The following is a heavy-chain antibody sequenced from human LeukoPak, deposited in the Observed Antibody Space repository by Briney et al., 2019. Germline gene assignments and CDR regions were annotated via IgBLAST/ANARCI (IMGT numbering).Heavy chain of an antibody. D-gene: IGHD5-12*01. CDR1: GYTLTELS. Sequence: ASVTVSFKVSGYTLTELSMHWVRQAPGKGLEWMGGFDPEDGETIYAQKFQGRVTMTEDTSTDTAYMELSSLRSEDTAVYYCATTVATGLGFDPWGQGTLVTVSS. J-gene: IGHJ5*02. CDR2: FDPEDGET. CDR3: ATTVATGLGFDP. V-gene: IGHV1-24*01.